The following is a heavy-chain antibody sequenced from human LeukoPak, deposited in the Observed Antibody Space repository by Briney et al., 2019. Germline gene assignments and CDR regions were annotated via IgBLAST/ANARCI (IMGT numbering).Heavy chain of an antibody. Sequence: GGSLRLSCAASGFTFSSYWMSWVRQAPGKGLEWVANIKQDGREKYYVDSVKGRFTISRDNAKNSLYLQMNSLRAEDTAVYYCARVQLGSSSWYDYWGQGTLVTVSS. CDR1: GFTFSSYW. D-gene: IGHD6-13*01. V-gene: IGHV3-7*01. CDR2: IKQDGREK. CDR3: ARVQLGSSSWYDY. J-gene: IGHJ4*02.